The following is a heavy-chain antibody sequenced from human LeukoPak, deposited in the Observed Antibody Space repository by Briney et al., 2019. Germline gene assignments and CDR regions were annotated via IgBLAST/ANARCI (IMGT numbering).Heavy chain of an antibody. Sequence: SETLSLTCTVSGGSISTYYWSWIRQPPGKGLEWIGYIYYSGSTNYNPSLKSRVTISVDTSKNQFSLKLSSVTAADTAVYYCARGGVNYKIAGPWGQGALVTVSS. D-gene: IGHD3-10*01. V-gene: IGHV4-59*01. CDR2: IYYSGST. CDR3: ARGGVNYKIAGP. J-gene: IGHJ5*02. CDR1: GGSISTYY.